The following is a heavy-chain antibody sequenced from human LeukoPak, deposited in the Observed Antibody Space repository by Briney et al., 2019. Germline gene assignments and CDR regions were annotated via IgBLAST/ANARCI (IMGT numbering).Heavy chain of an antibody. D-gene: IGHD5-18*01. CDR3: AKDIGGYSFAADY. Sequence: GGSLRLSCAASGFTFDDYAMHWVRQGPGKGLEWVSLISGDGGITYYADSVKGRFTIYRGNSKNSLYLQMNSLRTEDTALYYCAKDIGGYSFAADYWGQGTLVTVSS. CDR2: ISGDGGIT. V-gene: IGHV3-43*02. J-gene: IGHJ4*02. CDR1: GFTFDDYA.